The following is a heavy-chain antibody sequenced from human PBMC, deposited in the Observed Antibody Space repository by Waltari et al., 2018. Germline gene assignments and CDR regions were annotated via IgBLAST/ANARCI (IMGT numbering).Heavy chain of an antibody. J-gene: IGHJ6*02. Sequence: QVQLQESGPGLVKPSETLSLTCTVSGGSISSHYWSWIRQPPGKGLEWIGYIYYSGSTNYTPSLKSRVTISVDTSKNQFSLKLSSVTAADTAVYYCARASSSSNYYGMDVWGQGTTVTVSS. CDR1: GGSISSHY. CDR3: ARASSSSNYYGMDV. V-gene: IGHV4-59*11. CDR2: IYYSGST. D-gene: IGHD6-6*01.